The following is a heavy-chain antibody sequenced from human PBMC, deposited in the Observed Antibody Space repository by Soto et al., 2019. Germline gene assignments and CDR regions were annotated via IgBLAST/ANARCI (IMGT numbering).Heavy chain of an antibody. CDR1: GFTFTSSA. Sequence: QMPLVQSGPEVKKPGTSVKVSCKASGFTFTSSAVQWVRQARGQRLEWIGWIVVGSGNTNYAQKFQERVTITRDMSTSTADMELSSLRSEDTAVYYCAAAQRGYSGYDIDYWGQGTLVTVSS. V-gene: IGHV1-58*01. CDR2: IVVGSGNT. D-gene: IGHD5-12*01. CDR3: AAAQRGYSGYDIDY. J-gene: IGHJ4*02.